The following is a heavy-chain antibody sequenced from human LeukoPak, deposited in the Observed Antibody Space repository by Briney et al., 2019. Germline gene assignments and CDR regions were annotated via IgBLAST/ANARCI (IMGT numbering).Heavy chain of an antibody. D-gene: IGHD5-18*01. Sequence: GGSLRLSCAASGFTVSTNCMTWVRQAPGKGLEWVSTIYSGGTIYYADSVMGRFTISRHNSRNTLYLQMNSLRAEDTAVYYCARVDTVMAYYFDLWGQGTLVTASS. CDR2: IYSGGTI. V-gene: IGHV3-53*04. CDR3: ARVDTVMAYYFDL. J-gene: IGHJ4*02. CDR1: GFTVSTNC.